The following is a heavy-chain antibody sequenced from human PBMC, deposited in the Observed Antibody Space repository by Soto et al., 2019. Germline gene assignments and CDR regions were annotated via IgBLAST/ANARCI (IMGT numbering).Heavy chain of an antibody. J-gene: IGHJ6*03. V-gene: IGHV1-8*01. CDR3: ARMADSSSSGWYYYYYMDV. CDR1: GYTFTSYD. D-gene: IGHD6-6*01. Sequence: QVQLVQSGAEVKKPGASVKVSCKASGYTFTSYDINWVRQATGQGLEWMGWMNPNSGNTGYAQKFQGRVTMTRNTSISTAYMELSSLRSEDTAVYYCARMADSSSSGWYYYYYMDVWGKGTTVTVSS. CDR2: MNPNSGNT.